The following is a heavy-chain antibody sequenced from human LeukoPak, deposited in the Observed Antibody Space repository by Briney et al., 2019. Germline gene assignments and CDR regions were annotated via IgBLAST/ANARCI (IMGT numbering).Heavy chain of an antibody. CDR2: INDNGRST. CDR1: GFTFSKYA. V-gene: IGHV3-64*04. D-gene: IGHD2-15*01. J-gene: IGHJ1*01. Sequence: PGGSLRLSCSASGFTFSKYAMHWVRQAPGKGLEYVSAINDNGRSTYYADSVKGRFSISRDNSKNTLYLQMNSLRAEDTAVYYCASDSYSPEYFQHWGQGTLVTVSS. CDR3: ASDSYSPEYFQH.